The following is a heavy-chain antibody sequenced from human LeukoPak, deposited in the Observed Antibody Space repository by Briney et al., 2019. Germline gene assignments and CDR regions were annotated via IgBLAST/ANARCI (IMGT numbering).Heavy chain of an antibody. J-gene: IGHJ4*02. CDR2: INHSGST. V-gene: IGHV4-34*01. CDR3: AREKGYCVSTNCYGGFFDY. D-gene: IGHD2-2*01. Sequence: SETLSLTCTVSLDSTTSNFWSWIRQPPGKGLEWIGEINHSGSTIYNPSLRSRVTISVDTSKNQISLKLSSVTAADTAVYYCAREKGYCVSTNCYGGFFDYWGQGTLVTVSS. CDR1: LDSTTSNF.